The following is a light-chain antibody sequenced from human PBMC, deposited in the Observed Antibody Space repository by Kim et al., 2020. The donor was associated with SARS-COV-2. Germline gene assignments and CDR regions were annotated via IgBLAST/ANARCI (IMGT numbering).Light chain of an antibody. CDR2: QDS. J-gene: IGLJ2*01. CDR3: QAWDSSTVV. CDR1: KLGYKY. V-gene: IGLV3-1*01. Sequence: SVSPGQPASITCSGDKLGYKYACWYQQKPGQSPVLVIYQDSKRPSGIPERFSGSNSGNTATLTISGTQAIDEADYYCQAWDSSTVVFGGGTKLTVL.